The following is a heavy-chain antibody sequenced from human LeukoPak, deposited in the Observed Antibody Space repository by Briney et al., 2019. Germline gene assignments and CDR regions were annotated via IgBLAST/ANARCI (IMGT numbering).Heavy chain of an antibody. CDR1: GFTFSSYS. CDR3: ARESYYDYVWGSYSKSAFDI. CDR2: ISSSSSYI. V-gene: IGHV3-21*01. Sequence: GPLRLSCAASGFTFSSYSMNWVRQAPGKGLEWVSSISSSSSYIYYADSVKGRFTISRDNAKNSLYLQMNSLRAEDTAVYYCARESYYDYVWGSYSKSAFDIWGQGTMVTVSS. J-gene: IGHJ3*02. D-gene: IGHD3-16*01.